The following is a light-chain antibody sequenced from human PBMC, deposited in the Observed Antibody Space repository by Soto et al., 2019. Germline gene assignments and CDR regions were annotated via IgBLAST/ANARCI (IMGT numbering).Light chain of an antibody. CDR2: DAY. CDR1: QSISSY. J-gene: IGKJ1*01. CDR3: QQRSNWPRT. V-gene: IGKV3-11*01. Sequence: EIVLTQSPATLSLSPGERATLSCRASQSISSYLAWYQQKPGQAPRLLIYDAYNRATGIPARFSGSGSGTDFTLTISSLEPEDFVVYYCQQRSNWPRTFGQGTKVEFK.